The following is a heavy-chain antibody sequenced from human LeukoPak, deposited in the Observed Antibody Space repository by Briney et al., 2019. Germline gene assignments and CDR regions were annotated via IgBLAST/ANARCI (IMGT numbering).Heavy chain of an antibody. Sequence: GGSLRLSCAASGLTFSSYTMNWVRQAPGKGLEWVSSISGSSRHRYYADSVKGRFTISRDNAKNSLYLQMNSLRAEDTAVHYCARTANFAAGYYIDYWGQGTLVTVSS. CDR2: ISGSSRHR. J-gene: IGHJ4*02. D-gene: IGHD6-13*01. V-gene: IGHV3-21*01. CDR3: ARTANFAAGYYIDY. CDR1: GLTFSSYT.